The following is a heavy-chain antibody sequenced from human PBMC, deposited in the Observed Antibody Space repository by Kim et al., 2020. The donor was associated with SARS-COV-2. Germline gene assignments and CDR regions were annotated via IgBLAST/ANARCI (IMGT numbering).Heavy chain of an antibody. CDR2: TYYRSRWFN. D-gene: IGHD2-2*01. CDR3: ARKYQLLEFDY. Sequence: SQTLSLTCVISGDSVSSSSSAWNWIRQSPSRGLEWLGRTYYRSRWFNEYPETVKSRITITVDPTRNQFSLQLNSVTPEDTAVYYCARKYQLLEFDYWGQGTLVTVSS. CDR1: GDSVSSSSSA. V-gene: IGHV6-1*01. J-gene: IGHJ4*02.